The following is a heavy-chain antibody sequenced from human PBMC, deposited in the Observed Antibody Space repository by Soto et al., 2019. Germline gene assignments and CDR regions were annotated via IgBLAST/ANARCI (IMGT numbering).Heavy chain of an antibody. J-gene: IGHJ2*01. V-gene: IGHV3-11*06. CDR2: VSSTGSYT. CDR3: ARLRVGVNWYFDL. D-gene: IGHD1-26*01. CDR1: GFNFGDYY. Sequence: QMQLVESGGGLVKPGGSLRLSCAASGFNFGDYYMSWIRQAPGKGLEWVSFVSSTGSYTKYSDSVGGQLTVSRDNGKNSLHLQLNSLRVEDTGVYYCARLRVGVNWYFDLWGRGTLVTVSS.